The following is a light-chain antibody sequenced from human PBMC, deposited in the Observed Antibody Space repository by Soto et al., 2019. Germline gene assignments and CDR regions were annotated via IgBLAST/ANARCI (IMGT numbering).Light chain of an antibody. CDR2: DVS. J-gene: IGLJ2*01. CDR1: SSDVGGYNY. Sequence: SVLTQPASVSGSPGQSITISCTGTSSDVGGYNYVSWYQQHPGKAPKLMIYDVSNRPSGVSNRFSGSKSGNTASLTISGLQAADEADYYCSSYTRSSTLVFGGWTKVTVL. CDR3: SSYTRSSTLV. V-gene: IGLV2-14*01.